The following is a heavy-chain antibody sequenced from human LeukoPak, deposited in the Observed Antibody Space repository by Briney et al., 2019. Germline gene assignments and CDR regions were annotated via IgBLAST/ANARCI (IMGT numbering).Heavy chain of an antibody. CDR3: ASQGTMVRGVIISTPEVEGFDY. V-gene: IGHV7-4-1*02. D-gene: IGHD3-10*01. J-gene: IGHJ4*02. CDR1: GYTFTSYA. Sequence: GASVKVSCKASGYTFTSYAMNWVRQAPGQGLEWMGWINTNTGNPTYAQGFTGRFVFSLDTSVSTAYLQISSLKAEDTAVYYCASQGTMVRGVIISTPEVEGFDYWGQGTLVIVSS. CDR2: INTNTGNP.